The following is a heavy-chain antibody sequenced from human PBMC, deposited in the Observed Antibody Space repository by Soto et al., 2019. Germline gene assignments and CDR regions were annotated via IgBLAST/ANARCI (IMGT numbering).Heavy chain of an antibody. CDR2: IYWNDAK. V-gene: IGHV2-5*01. D-gene: IGHD6-13*01. CDR1: GFSLSTSGVA. J-gene: IGHJ3*02. CDR3: ARHSSSAWTGGHAFDI. Sequence: GSGPTLVNPTQTLTLTCTFSGFSLSTSGVAVGWIRQPPGKALEWLALIYWNDAKRYSPSLNSRLTITKDTSKNQVVLTMTDMDPVDTATYYCARHSSSAWTGGHAFDIWGQGTMVTVSS.